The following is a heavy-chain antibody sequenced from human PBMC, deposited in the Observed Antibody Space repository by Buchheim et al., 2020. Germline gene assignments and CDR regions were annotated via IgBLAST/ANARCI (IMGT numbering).Heavy chain of an antibody. CDR1: GFTFSSCE. Sequence: EVQLVESGGGLVQPGGSLRLSCAASGFTFSSCEMNWVRQAPGRGLEWVSYISSSASTRHYADSVKGRFTISRDNGKNSLFIQMNSLRAEDTAVYYCARDGPYAATIDYWGQGIL. CDR2: ISSSASTR. V-gene: IGHV3-48*03. D-gene: IGHD5-24*01. J-gene: IGHJ4*02. CDR3: ARDGPYAATIDY.